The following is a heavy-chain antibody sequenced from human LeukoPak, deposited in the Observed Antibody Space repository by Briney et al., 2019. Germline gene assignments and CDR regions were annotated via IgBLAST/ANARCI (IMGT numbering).Heavy chain of an antibody. Sequence: ASVKVSCKTSGYTFTNYAIHWVRQAPGQSLEWMGWINAGHGTTKYSQKFQGRVTITRDTSASTAYMELNSLTPEDTAVYYCARSPYSSTYYGYFDYWGQGTLVTVSS. CDR2: INAGHGTT. J-gene: IGHJ4*03. D-gene: IGHD6-13*01. CDR1: GYTFTNYA. V-gene: IGHV1-3*01. CDR3: ARSPYSSTYYGYFDY.